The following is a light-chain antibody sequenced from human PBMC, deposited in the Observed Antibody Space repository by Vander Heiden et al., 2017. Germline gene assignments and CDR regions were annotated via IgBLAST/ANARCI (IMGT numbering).Light chain of an antibody. V-gene: IGLV1-44*01. J-gene: IGLJ3*02. Sequence: QSVLTQAPSSSGTPGQGVTISCSGSNSNIGTNTVSWYQQLPGTAPKLLIDTNERRPSGVPNRFSGSKSGTSASLAISGLQSGDEADYYCATWDDSLSGPVFGGGTKLTVL. CDR2: TNE. CDR1: NSNIGTNT. CDR3: ATWDDSLSGPV.